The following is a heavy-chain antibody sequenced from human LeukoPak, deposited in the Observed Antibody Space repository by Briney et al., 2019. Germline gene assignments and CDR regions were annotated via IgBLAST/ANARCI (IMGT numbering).Heavy chain of an antibody. D-gene: IGHD7-27*01. Sequence: GGSLRLSCVASGFTFDTHWMNWVRQPPGKGLEWVSIIGGSGGDIHYADSVKGRFTISRDNSKNTLYLQMNSLRVEDTAIYYCAIDPNWGIHYWGQGVLVTVSS. CDR3: AIDPNWGIHY. CDR2: IGGSGGDI. J-gene: IGHJ4*02. CDR1: GFTFDTHW. V-gene: IGHV3-23*01.